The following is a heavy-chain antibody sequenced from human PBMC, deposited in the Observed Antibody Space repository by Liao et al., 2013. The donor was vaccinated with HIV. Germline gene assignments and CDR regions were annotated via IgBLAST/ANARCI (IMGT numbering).Heavy chain of an antibody. D-gene: IGHD1-14*01. J-gene: IGHJ4*02. CDR1: GGSISTFY. Sequence: QVQLQESGPGLVKPSETLSLTCSVSGGSISTFYWNWIRQPPGKGLEWVGYIYHSGSTNYNPSLRTRVTISVDTSKNQFSLKLSSVTAADTAVYYCARILRPEVAVALDYWGQGSLVTVSS. CDR2: IYHSGST. CDR3: ARILRPEVAVALDY. V-gene: IGHV4-59*01.